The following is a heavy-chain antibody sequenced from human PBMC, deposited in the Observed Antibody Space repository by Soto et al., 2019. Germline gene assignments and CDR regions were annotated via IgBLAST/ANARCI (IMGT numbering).Heavy chain of an antibody. J-gene: IGHJ3*02. D-gene: IGHD4-17*01. Sequence: GGSLRLSCAASGFTVSINYMSWVRQAPGKGLEWVSVIYSGGSTYYADSVKGRFTISRHNSKNTLYLQMNSLRAVDTAVYYCARCTVTNAFDIWGQGTMVTVSS. V-gene: IGHV3-53*04. CDR3: ARCTVTNAFDI. CDR1: GFTVSINY. CDR2: IYSGGST.